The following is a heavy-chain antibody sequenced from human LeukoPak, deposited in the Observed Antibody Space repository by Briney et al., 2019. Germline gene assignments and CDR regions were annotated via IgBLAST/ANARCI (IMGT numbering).Heavy chain of an antibody. CDR1: GGSISSYY. D-gene: IGHD3-10*01. CDR2: IYYSGST. J-gene: IGHJ4*02. Sequence: SETLSLTCTVSGGSISSYYWSWIRQPPGKGLEWIGYIYYSGSTNYNPSLKSRVTISVDTSKNQFSLKLSSVTAADTAVYYCAREVVRGVIIKLDYWGQGTLVTVSS. CDR3: AREVVRGVIIKLDY. V-gene: IGHV4-59*12.